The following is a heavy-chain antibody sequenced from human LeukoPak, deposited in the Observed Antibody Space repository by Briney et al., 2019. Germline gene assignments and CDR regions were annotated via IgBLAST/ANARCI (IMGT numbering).Heavy chain of an antibody. D-gene: IGHD3-3*01. V-gene: IGHV1-46*01. CDR2: INPSGGST. CDR1: GYTFTSYY. CDR3: ARDTSYYGMDV. Sequence: ASVKVSCKASGYTFTSYYMHWVRQAPGHGLEWMGIINPSGGSTSYAQKFQGRVTMTRDTSTSTVYMALSSLRSEDTAVYYCARDTSYYGMDVWGQGTTVTVSS. J-gene: IGHJ6*02.